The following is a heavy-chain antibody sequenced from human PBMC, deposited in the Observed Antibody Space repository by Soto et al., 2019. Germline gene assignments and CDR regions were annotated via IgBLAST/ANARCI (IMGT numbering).Heavy chain of an antibody. CDR3: AKPQATGTTDSSGYMDV. CDR1: GFTFSSYA. CDR2: ISASGGST. J-gene: IGHJ6*03. D-gene: IGHD1-1*01. V-gene: IGHV3-23*01. Sequence: EVQLLESGGGLVQPGGSLRLSCAASGFTFSSYAMSWVRQAPGKGLEWVSAISASGGSTYYADSVKGRFTISRDNSKNTLSLQMNSLRAEDTAVYYCAKPQATGTTDSSGYMDVWGEGTTVTVS.